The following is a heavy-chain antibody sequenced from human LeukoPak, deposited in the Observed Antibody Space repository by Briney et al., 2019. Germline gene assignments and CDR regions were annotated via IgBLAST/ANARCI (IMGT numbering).Heavy chain of an antibody. V-gene: IGHV3-23*01. CDR3: AKRLYCSDTICYGFDY. CDR1: GFTFTTYA. CDR2: ISVGGDAT. D-gene: IGHD2-2*01. J-gene: IGHJ4*02. Sequence: GGSLRLSCAVSGFTFTTYAMNWVRQAPGKGLEWVSAISVGGDATYYADSVKGRFTISRDDSKNTLYLQMNSLRAEDTAIYYCAKRLYCSDTICYGFDYWGQGTLVTVSS.